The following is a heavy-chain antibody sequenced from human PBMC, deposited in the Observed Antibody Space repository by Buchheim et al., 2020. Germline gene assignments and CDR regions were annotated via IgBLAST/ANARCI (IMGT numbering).Heavy chain of an antibody. D-gene: IGHD3-22*01. CDR2: ISYCGST. J-gene: IGHJ4*02. CDR3: AYYYDSSGYAWY. Sequence: QLQLQESGPGLVKPSETLSLTCTVSGGSISSSSYYWGWIRQPPGKGLEWIGSISYCGSTYYNSSLKSRVALSVDKSQNQFSLKLSSVTAADTAVYYCAYYYDSSGYAWYWGQGTL. CDR1: GGSISSSSYY. V-gene: IGHV4-39*01.